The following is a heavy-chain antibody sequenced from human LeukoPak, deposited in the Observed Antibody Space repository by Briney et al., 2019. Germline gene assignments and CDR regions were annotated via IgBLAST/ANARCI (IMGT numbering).Heavy chain of an antibody. CDR1: GFTFTTYG. V-gene: IGHV3-23*01. J-gene: IGHJ4*02. CDR3: AKDSGWILFDD. Sequence: GGSLRLSCSASGFTFTTYGMNWVRQAPGKGLEWVSGIGGSGTRTYYADSAKGRFTISRDNSKNTLYLQMNSLRDEDTAVYYCAKDSGWILFDDWGQGTLVTVSS. D-gene: IGHD2-2*03. CDR2: IGGSGTRT.